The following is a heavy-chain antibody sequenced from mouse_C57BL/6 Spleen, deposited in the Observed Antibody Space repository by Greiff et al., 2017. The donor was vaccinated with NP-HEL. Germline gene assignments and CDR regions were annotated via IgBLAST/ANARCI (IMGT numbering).Heavy chain of an antibody. Sequence: QVQLKQPGAELVKPGASVKMSCKASGYTFTSYWITWVKQRPGQGLEWIGDIYPGSGSTNYNEKFKSKATLTVDTSSSTAYMQLSSLTSDDSAVYYCARRGDYDYYVGGWGKGTTLTVSS. V-gene: IGHV1-55*01. D-gene: IGHD2-4*01. CDR1: GYTFTSYW. J-gene: IGHJ2*01. CDR2: IYPGSGST. CDR3: ARRGDYDYYVGG.